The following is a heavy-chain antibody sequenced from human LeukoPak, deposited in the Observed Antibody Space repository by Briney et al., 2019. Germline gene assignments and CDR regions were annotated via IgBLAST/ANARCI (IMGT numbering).Heavy chain of an antibody. CDR2: TYPGDSDT. CDR3: ARRPYSISPGAFDI. CDR1: GYSFTTYW. D-gene: IGHD6-13*01. Sequence: GESLKISCKGSGYSFTTYWIGWVRQMPGKGLEWMGITYPGDSDTRYSPSLQGQVTISADRSITTAYLQWSSLEASDTAMYYCARRPYSISPGAFDIWGQGTMVTVSS. J-gene: IGHJ3*02. V-gene: IGHV5-51*01.